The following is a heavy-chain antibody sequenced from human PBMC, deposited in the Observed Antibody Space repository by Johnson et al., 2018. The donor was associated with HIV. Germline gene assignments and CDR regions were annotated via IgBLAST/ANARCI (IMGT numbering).Heavy chain of an antibody. Sequence: VQLVESRGVLVQPGGSLRLSCAASGFTVSSNEMTWVRQAPGKGLEWVSSISNGSTYYADSRKGEFTISRDNSKNTLHLQMNSLKTEDAAVYYCARCYYDSGGYADAFDIWGQGTMVTVSS. CDR2: ISNGST. V-gene: IGHV3-38-3*01. J-gene: IGHJ3*02. CDR1: GFTVSSNE. CDR3: ARCYYDSGGYADAFDI. D-gene: IGHD3-22*01.